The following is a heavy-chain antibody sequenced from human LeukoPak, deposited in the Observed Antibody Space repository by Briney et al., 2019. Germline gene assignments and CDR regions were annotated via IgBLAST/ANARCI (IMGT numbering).Heavy chain of an antibody. CDR1: GFTFTSYW. J-gene: IGHJ4*02. CDR2: INSDGSTT. Sequence: GGSLRLSCAASGFTFTSYWMHWVRQAPGKGLVWVSHINSDGSTTSYADSVKGRFTISRDNAKNTLYLQMNSLRGEDTAVYYCAKDRVGAILYFDYWGQGTLVTVSS. CDR3: AKDRVGAILYFDY. D-gene: IGHD1-26*01. V-gene: IGHV3-74*01.